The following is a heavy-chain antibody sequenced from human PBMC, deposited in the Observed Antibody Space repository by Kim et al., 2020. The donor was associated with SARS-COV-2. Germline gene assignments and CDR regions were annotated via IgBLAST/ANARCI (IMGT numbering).Heavy chain of an antibody. Sequence: GGSLRLSCAASGFTFDDYAMHWVRQAPGKGLEWVSGISWNSGSIGYADSVKGRFTISRDNAKNSLYLQMNSLRAEDTALYYCAKAFGDYYDSSGYFDAFDIWGQGTMVTVSS. V-gene: IGHV3-9*01. CDR3: AKAFGDYYDSSGYFDAFDI. CDR2: ISWNSGSI. D-gene: IGHD3-22*01. CDR1: GFTFDDYA. J-gene: IGHJ3*02.